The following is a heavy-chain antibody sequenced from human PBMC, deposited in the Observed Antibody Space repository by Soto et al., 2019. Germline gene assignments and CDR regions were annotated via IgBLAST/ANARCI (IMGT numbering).Heavy chain of an antibody. CDR2: ISGSGGST. D-gene: IGHD3-16*02. V-gene: IGHV3-23*01. CDR3: TTDGLITFGGVLVPNWFDS. Sequence: GGSLRLSCAASGFTFSSYAMSWVRQAPGKGLEWVSAISGSGGSTYYADSVKGRFTISRDETKNTLYLQMNSLKTEDTAVYYCTTDGLITFGGVLVPNWFDSWGQGTLVTVSS. CDR1: GFTFSSYA. J-gene: IGHJ5*01.